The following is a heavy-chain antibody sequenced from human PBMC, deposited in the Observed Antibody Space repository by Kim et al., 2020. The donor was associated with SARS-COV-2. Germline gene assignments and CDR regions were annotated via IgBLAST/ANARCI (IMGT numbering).Heavy chain of an antibody. CDR3: ARNAPGPLTIDAYGV. J-gene: IGHJ3*01. Sequence: SETLSLTCSVSGSSISSSYWTWIRQSPGKGLEWIGHLYSSGTVTTKQSPYLKSRVSFSVDPSRNPFSLKLTSVTAADTAVYFCARNAPGPLTIDAYGVRG. CDR2: LYSSGTVTT. CDR1: GSSISSSY. V-gene: IGHV4-59*08.